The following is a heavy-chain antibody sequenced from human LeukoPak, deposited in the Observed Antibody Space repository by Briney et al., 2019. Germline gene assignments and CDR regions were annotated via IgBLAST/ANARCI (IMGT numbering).Heavy chain of an antibody. D-gene: IGHD6-13*01. CDR2: IKQDGSEK. CDR1: GFTFSTYW. J-gene: IGHJ4*02. CDR3: ARDSAGNDY. V-gene: IGHV3-7*01. Sequence: GGSLRLSCAASGFTFSTYWMSWVLQAPGKGLEWVANIKQDGSEKYYIDSVKGRFTISRDNAKNSLYLQMNSLRAEDTALYYCARDSAGNDYWDQGTLVTVSS.